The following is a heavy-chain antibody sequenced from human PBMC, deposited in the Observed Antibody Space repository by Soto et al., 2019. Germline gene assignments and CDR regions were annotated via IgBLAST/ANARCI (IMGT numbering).Heavy chain of an antibody. Sequence: EVQLVESGGGLVQPGGSLRLSCAASGFSFSSYWIHWVRQAPGKGLVWVSRIKTDGSSTDYADSVNGRFTISRDNAKNTLYLQMNSLRAEDTAVYYCAKREGNTYGLFHWGQGTLVTVSS. V-gene: IGHV3-74*01. J-gene: IGHJ4*02. CDR3: AKREGNTYGLFH. CDR1: GFSFSSYW. D-gene: IGHD5-18*01. CDR2: IKTDGSST.